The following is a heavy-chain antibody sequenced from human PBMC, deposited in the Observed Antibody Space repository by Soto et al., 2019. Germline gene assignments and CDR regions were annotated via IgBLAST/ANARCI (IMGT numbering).Heavy chain of an antibody. CDR3: AWGFSGRSYSFGP. J-gene: IGHJ5*02. V-gene: IGHV1-18*01. Sequence: GASVKVSCKTSGYTFSSYGITWVRQAPGQGLEWMGWINPNNVNTIYSQKFQGRITINRDTSASTAYMELRSLRSEDTAVFYGAWGFSGRSYSFGPWGQGTLVTVSS. D-gene: IGHD1-26*01. CDR2: INPNNVNT. CDR1: GYTFSSYG.